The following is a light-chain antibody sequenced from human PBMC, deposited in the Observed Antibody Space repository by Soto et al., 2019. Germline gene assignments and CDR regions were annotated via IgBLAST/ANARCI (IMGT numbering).Light chain of an antibody. CDR2: GAS. CDR1: QSVATN. J-gene: IGKJ1*01. CDR3: QQYNNWPQT. Sequence: LTQSPATLSVSPGERATLAGRASQSVATNLAWYQQRPGQAPRLLIYGASKRAVGLPARFSGSGSGTEFTLTITSLQSEDFAVYYCQQYNNWPQTFGQGTKVDIK. V-gene: IGKV3-15*01.